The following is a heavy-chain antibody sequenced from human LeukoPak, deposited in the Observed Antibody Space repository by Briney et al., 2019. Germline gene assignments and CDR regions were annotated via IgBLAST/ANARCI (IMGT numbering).Heavy chain of an antibody. CDR1: GYTFTSYD. Sequence: GASVKVSCKASGYTFTSYDINWVRQATGQGLEWMGWMNPNSGNTGYAQKFQRRVTMTRNTSISTAYMELSSLRSEDTAVYYCARVLAYCISISCYEDLNWFDPWGQGTLVTVSS. V-gene: IGHV1-8*01. D-gene: IGHD2-2*01. J-gene: IGHJ5*02. CDR2: MNPNSGNT. CDR3: ARVLAYCISISCYEDLNWFDP.